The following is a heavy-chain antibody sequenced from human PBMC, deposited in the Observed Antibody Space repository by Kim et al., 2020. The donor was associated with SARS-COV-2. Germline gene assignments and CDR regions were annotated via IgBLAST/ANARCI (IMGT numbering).Heavy chain of an antibody. V-gene: IGHV4-39*01. Sequence: KSRVTRSVDTSKNQFSLKLSSVTAADTAVYYCARRYPYGSGSYYNFPFDYWGQGTLVTVSS. J-gene: IGHJ4*02. CDR3: ARRYPYGSGSYYNFPFDY. D-gene: IGHD3-10*01.